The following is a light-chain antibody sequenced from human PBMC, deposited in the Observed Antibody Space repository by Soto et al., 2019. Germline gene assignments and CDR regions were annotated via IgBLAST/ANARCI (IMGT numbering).Light chain of an antibody. V-gene: IGKV3-15*01. J-gene: IGKJ1*01. CDR1: QSVSSY. CDR3: QHYNNWPPAWT. CDR2: GAS. Sequence: EIVLTQSPGSLSLSPGERATLSCRASQSVSSYLAWYQQKPGQAPRLLIYGASTRATGIPARFSGSGSGTEFTLTISSLQSEDFAVYYCQHYNNWPPAWTFGQGTKVDIK.